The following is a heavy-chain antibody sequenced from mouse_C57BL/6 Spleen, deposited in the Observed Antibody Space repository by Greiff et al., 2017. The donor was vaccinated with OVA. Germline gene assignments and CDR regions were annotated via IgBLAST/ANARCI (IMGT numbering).Heavy chain of an antibody. CDR3: ARQTGTGVDYFDY. Sequence: QVQLQQSGPELVKPGASVQLSCKASGYTFTSYDINWVKQRPGQGLEWIGWIYPRDGSTKYNEKFKGKATLTVDTSSSTAYMELHSLTSEDSAVYFCARQTGTGVDYFDYWGKGTTLTVYS. V-gene: IGHV1-85*01. D-gene: IGHD4-1*01. CDR2: IYPRDGST. J-gene: IGHJ2*01. CDR1: GYTFTSYD.